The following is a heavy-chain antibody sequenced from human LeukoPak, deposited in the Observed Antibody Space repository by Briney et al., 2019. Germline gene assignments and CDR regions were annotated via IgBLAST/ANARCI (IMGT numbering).Heavy chain of an antibody. CDR3: AKNWSRMVSNHFDY. CDR2: ISYDGSNK. J-gene: IGHJ4*02. CDR1: GFTFSSYG. Sequence: GSLRLSCAASGFTFSSYGMHWVRQAPGKGLEWVAVISYDGSNKYYADSVKGRFTISRDNSKNALYLQMNSLRAEDTAVYYCAKNWSRMVSNHFDYWGQGTLVTVSS. D-gene: IGHD2-8*01. V-gene: IGHV3-30*18.